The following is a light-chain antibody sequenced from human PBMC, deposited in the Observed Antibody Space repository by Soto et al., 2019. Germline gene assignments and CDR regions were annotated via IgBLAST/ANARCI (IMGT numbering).Light chain of an antibody. Sequence: EIVLTQSPGTLSLSPGERATLSCRASQSVRNNYLAWYQQKLGQAPRVLIYDASSRATGIPDRFSGSGSGTDFNLTISRLEPEDFAVYYCQQSGSSPWTFGQGTKVQIK. J-gene: IGKJ1*01. CDR1: QSVRNNY. CDR3: QQSGSSPWT. CDR2: DAS. V-gene: IGKV3-20*01.